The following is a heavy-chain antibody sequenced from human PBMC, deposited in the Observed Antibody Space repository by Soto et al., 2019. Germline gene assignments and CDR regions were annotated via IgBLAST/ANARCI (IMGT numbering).Heavy chain of an antibody. D-gene: IGHD3-10*01. Sequence: TLSLTSIVSGGSISSGGYYWSWLRQHPGKGLEWIGYIYYSGSTYYNASLKRRVTIAVDESKNQFSLKLSSVTAADTAVYYCARAAVRGDIIPIWGQGTLVTVSS. J-gene: IGHJ4*02. CDR3: ARAAVRGDIIPI. CDR1: GGSISSGGYY. CDR2: IYYSGST. V-gene: IGHV4-31*03.